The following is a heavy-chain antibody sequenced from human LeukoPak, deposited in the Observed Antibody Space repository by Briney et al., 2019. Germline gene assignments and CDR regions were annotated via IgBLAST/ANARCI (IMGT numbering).Heavy chain of an antibody. V-gene: IGHV4-39*01. CDR3: ARGVTWFGSYFDY. Sequence: SETLSLTCTVSGGSISSSSYYWGWIRQPPGKGLEWIGSIYYSGSTYYNPSLKSRVTISVDTSKNQFSLKLSSVTAADTAVYYCARGVTWFGSYFDYWGQGTLVTVSS. D-gene: IGHD3-10*01. CDR2: IYYSGST. CDR1: GGSISSSSYY. J-gene: IGHJ4*02.